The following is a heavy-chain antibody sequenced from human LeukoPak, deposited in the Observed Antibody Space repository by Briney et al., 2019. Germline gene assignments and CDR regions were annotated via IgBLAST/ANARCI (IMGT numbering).Heavy chain of an antibody. CDR1: GFTVSSNY. V-gene: IGHV3-66*01. Sequence: PGGSLRLSCAASGFTVSSNYMTWVRRAPGEGLEWVSVIYSGGSTYYADSVKGRFTISRDNSKNTLYLQMNSLRAEDTAVYYYASRDNWNQGDYWGQGTLVTVAS. J-gene: IGHJ4*02. D-gene: IGHD1-20*01. CDR3: ASRDNWNQGDY. CDR2: IYSGGST.